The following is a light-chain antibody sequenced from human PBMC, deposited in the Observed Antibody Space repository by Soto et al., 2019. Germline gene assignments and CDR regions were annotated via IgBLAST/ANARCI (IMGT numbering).Light chain of an antibody. V-gene: IGKV1-39*01. CDR2: GAS. CDR1: QNINSQ. J-gene: IGKJ1*01. Sequence: DIQMTQSPPSLSASVGDRVTITCRASQNINSQLNWYQQKPGRAPQVLIYGASTLQSGVPSRFSGRGSGTEFTLTISSLQPDDFATYYCQHYNSYSEAFGQGTKVDIK. CDR3: QHYNSYSEA.